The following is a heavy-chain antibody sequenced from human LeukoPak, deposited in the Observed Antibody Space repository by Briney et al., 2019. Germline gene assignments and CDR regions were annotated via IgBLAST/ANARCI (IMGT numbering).Heavy chain of an antibody. J-gene: IGHJ3*02. CDR3: ARGGIVPGATADAFEI. V-gene: IGHV1-2*02. D-gene: IGHD2-2*01. CDR2: INPNSGGT. CDR1: GYTFTGYY. Sequence: ASVKVSCKASGYTFTGYYVDWVRQAPGQGLGWMGWINPNSGGTNYAKKFQGRVTMTRDTSISIVYMELSRLKSDDTALYYCARGGIVPGATADAFEIWGQGTTVTVSS.